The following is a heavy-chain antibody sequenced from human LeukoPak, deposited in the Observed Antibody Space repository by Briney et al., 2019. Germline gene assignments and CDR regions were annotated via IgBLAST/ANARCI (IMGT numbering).Heavy chain of an antibody. CDR2: ITGSSGYI. CDR3: ARDPQLYSGNDWG. J-gene: IGHJ4*02. CDR1: GVTFISYS. D-gene: IGHD5-12*01. V-gene: IGHV3-21*01. Sequence: GGALRLSCVAPGVTFISYSMCGVRHAPGKGLEWVSSITGSSGYIHYADSVKGRCTISRDNAKNSLYLQMNSLRAEDTAVYYCARDPQLYSGNDWGWGQGTLVIVSS.